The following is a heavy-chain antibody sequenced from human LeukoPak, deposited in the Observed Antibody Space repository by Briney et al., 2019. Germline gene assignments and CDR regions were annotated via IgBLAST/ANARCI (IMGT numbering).Heavy chain of an antibody. CDR3: ARGWDYDSGGRPTAYVY. V-gene: IGHV1-69*06. CDR2: IIPIFGTA. CDR1: GGTFSNYA. J-gene: IGHJ4*02. Sequence: SVKVSCKASGGTFSNYAINWVRQAPGPGLEWMGGIIPIFGTANYAQKFQGRVTITADKSTRTVYMELNSLKSEDTAVYYCARGWDYDSGGRPTAYVYWGQGTLVTVSS. D-gene: IGHD3-22*01.